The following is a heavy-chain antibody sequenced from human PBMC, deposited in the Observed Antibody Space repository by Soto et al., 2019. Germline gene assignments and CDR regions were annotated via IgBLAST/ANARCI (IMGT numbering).Heavy chain of an antibody. D-gene: IGHD2-15*01. CDR3: AKKVPAALRLYYFFGLDV. V-gene: IGHV4-4*02. Sequence: QVQLHESGPGLVKPSWTLSLTCAVSGASISSDNRWTWVRQPPGEGLELIGEISQSGTTKYNPSLASRVTISVDKSKNQFSLRLTSMTAADTAVYYCAKKVPAALRLYYFFGLDVWGQGTTVTVSS. CDR1: GASISSDNR. CDR2: ISQSGTT. J-gene: IGHJ6*02.